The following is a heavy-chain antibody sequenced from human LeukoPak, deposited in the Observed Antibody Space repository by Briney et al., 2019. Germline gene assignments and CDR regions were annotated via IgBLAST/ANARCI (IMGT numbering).Heavy chain of an antibody. CDR1: GFTFSSYA. CDR2: ISGSGGST. Sequence: GGSLRLSCAASGFTFSSYAMSWVRQAPGKGLEWVSAISGSGGSTYYADSVKGRFTISRDNSKNTLYLQMNSLRAEDTAVYYCAKALKITMIVVVIGLQFDYWGQGTLVTVSS. D-gene: IGHD3-22*01. V-gene: IGHV3-23*01. CDR3: AKALKITMIVVVIGLQFDY. J-gene: IGHJ4*02.